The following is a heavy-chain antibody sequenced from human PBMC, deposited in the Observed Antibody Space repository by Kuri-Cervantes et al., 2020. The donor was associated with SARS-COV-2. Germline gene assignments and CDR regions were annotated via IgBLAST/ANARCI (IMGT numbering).Heavy chain of an antibody. CDR3: ARDLGVAPDF. V-gene: IGHV3-23*01. CDR1: GFTFNSYA. CDR2: MSGSGAST. J-gene: IGHJ4*02. Sequence: GGSLRLSCAASGFTFNSYALSWVRQAPGKGLEWVSAMSGSGASTYYAVSVKGRFTVSRDNAKNTLYLLMSSLRVEDTAMYYCARDLGVAPDFWGQGTQVTVSS. D-gene: IGHD3-16*01.